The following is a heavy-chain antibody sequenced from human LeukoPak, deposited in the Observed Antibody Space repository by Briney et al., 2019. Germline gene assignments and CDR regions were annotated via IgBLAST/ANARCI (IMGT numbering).Heavy chain of an antibody. CDR3: ARLEGTAKYYFDY. Sequence: GEPLKISAEGSGYSFTSYWIGWVRQMPGKGVEGMGIIYPGDSDTRYSPSFQGQVTISADKSLSTAYLQWSRLKASDTAMYYCARLEGTAKYYFDYWGQGNLVTVSS. D-gene: IGHD1-1*01. J-gene: IGHJ4*02. CDR1: GYSFTSYW. CDR2: IYPGDSDT. V-gene: IGHV5-51*01.